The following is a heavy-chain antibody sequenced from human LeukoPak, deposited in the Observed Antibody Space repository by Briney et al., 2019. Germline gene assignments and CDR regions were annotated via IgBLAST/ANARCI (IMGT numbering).Heavy chain of an antibody. CDR3: ARAPAGNFDY. CDR1: GGSISSINW. Sequence: PSETLSLTCAVSGGSISSINWWSWVRPPPGKGLEWIGEIYRSGPTNFNPSLKSRVSISVDKSKNQFSLNLSSVTAADTAVYYCARAPAGNFDYWGQGTLVTVSS. V-gene: IGHV4-4*02. CDR2: IYRSGPT. J-gene: IGHJ4*02. D-gene: IGHD6-13*01.